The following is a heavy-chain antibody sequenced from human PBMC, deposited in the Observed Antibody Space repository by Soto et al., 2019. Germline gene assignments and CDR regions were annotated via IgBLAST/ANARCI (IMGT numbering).Heavy chain of an antibody. Sequence: GGSLRLSCAASGFTFSSYAMSWVRQAPGKGLEWVSAISGSGGSTYYADSVKGRFTISRDNSKNTLYLQMNSLRAEDTAVYYCAKDKEYLAEWAHWFDPWGQGTLVTVSS. CDR1: GFTFSSYA. V-gene: IGHV3-23*01. J-gene: IGHJ5*02. D-gene: IGHD3-3*01. CDR2: ISGSGGST. CDR3: AKDKEYLAEWAHWFDP.